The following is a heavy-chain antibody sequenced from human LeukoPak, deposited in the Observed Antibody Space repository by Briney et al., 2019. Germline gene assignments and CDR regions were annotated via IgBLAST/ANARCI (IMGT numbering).Heavy chain of an antibody. CDR3: ARGAPSQQQVRDAFDI. Sequence: GGSLRLSCAASGFTFSSYGMHWVRQAPGKGLEWVAFIRYDGSNKYYADSVKGRFTISRDNSKNTLYLQMNSLRAEDTAVYYCARGAPSQQQVRDAFDIWGQGTMVTVSS. D-gene: IGHD6-13*01. CDR2: IRYDGSNK. J-gene: IGHJ3*02. CDR1: GFTFSSYG. V-gene: IGHV3-30*02.